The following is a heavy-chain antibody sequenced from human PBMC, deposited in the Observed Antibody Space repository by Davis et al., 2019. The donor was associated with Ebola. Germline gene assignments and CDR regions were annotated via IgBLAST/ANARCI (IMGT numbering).Heavy chain of an antibody. CDR1: GYNFNNYW. CDR3: ARIKITLVRGVVIPGGAFDF. V-gene: IGHV5-51*01. Sequence: GESLKISCQGSGYNFNNYWIGWVRQMPGKGLEWMGIISPGDSDVRYSPSFQGQVTISVDKSISTAYLQWGSLQASDTAMYYCARIKITLVRGVVIPGGAFDFWGQGTMITVSS. CDR2: ISPGDSDV. J-gene: IGHJ3*01. D-gene: IGHD3-10*01.